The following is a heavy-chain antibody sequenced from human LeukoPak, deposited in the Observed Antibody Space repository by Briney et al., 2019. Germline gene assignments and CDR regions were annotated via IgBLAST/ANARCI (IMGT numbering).Heavy chain of an antibody. CDR2: PHASGST. J-gene: IGHJ3*02. Sequence: PSETLSLTCSVSGGSISNYYWNWIRQPAGKGLEWIGRPHASGSTRYNPSFGTRVTMSADTSKNQLSLKLTSVTAADTALYFCARDQSGSGGHNNDAFDIWGQGTMVTVYS. V-gene: IGHV4-4*07. CDR3: ARDQSGSGGHNNDAFDI. CDR1: GGSISNYY. D-gene: IGHD3-16*01.